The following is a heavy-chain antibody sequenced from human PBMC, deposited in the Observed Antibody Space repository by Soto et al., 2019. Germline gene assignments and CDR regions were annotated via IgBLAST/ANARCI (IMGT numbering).Heavy chain of an antibody. Sequence: GGSLILSCAASGFTFIIYAMSWVRQAPGKGLEWVSSFSGSSVSTYYADSVKGRFTISRDNSKNTLYLQMNSLRAEDTAVYYCASYYYGSGSYCRGMWGQGTMVTVSS. V-gene: IGHV3-23*01. CDR3: ASYYYGSGSYCRGM. CDR2: FSGSSVST. D-gene: IGHD3-10*01. CDR1: GFTFIIYA. J-gene: IGHJ3*02.